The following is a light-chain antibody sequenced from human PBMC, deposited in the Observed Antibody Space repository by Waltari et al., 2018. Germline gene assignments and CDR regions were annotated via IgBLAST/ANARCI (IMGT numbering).Light chain of an antibody. V-gene: IGLV8-61*01. CDR2: STN. CDR1: SGSVSTSYY. Sequence: QTVVTQEPSFSVSPGGTVTLTCDLSSGSVSTSYYPSSYQQTPGQAPRTLIYSTNTRCSGVPDRFSGSILGNKAALTITGAQADDESDYYCLLYISSDIWVFGGGTKLTVL. J-gene: IGLJ3*02. CDR3: LLYISSDIWV.